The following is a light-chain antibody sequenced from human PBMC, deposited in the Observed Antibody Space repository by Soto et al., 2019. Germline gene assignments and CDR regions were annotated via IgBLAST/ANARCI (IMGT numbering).Light chain of an antibody. V-gene: IGKV3-15*01. CDR2: GAS. J-gene: IGKJ4*01. Sequence: EVVMTQSPATVSVFPGEGVTLSCRASQTISTDLAWYQQKPGQAPRLLIYGASTRATGVADRFSVGGSGTEFTHTISSLQSEDFAFYYCQQNNKWPPVTFGGGTKVEIK. CDR3: QQNNKWPPVT. CDR1: QTISTD.